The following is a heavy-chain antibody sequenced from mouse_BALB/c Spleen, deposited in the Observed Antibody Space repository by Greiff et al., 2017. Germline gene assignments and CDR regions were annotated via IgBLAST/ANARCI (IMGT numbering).Heavy chain of an antibody. CDR2: IDPENGNT. D-gene: IGHD2-10*01. J-gene: IGHJ3*01. V-gene: IGHV14-1*02. CDR1: GFNIKDYY. Sequence: VQLQQSGAELVRPGALVKLSCKASGFNIKDYYMHWVKQRPEQGLEWIGWIDPENGNTIYDPKFQGKASITADTSSNTAYLQLSSLTSEDTAVYYCATSAYYGPWFAYWGQGTLVTVSA. CDR3: ATSAYYGPWFAY.